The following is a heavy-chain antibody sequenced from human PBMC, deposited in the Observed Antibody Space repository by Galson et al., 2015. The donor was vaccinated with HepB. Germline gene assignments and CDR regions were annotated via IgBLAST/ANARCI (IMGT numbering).Heavy chain of an antibody. Sequence: SLRLSCAASGFTFSSYGMHWVRQAPGKGLEWVAVISYDGSNKYYADSVKGRFTISRDNSKNTLYLQMNSLRAEDTAVYYCAKGPISSSRVYYYYGMDVWGQGTTVTVSS. CDR3: AKGPISSSRVYYYYGMDV. V-gene: IGHV3-30*18. D-gene: IGHD6-13*01. CDR1: GFTFSSYG. CDR2: ISYDGSNK. J-gene: IGHJ6*02.